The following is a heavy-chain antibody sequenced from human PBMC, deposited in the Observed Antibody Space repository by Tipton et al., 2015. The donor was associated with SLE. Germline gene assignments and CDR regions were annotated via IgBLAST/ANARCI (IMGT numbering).Heavy chain of an antibody. CDR1: GFTFSSYW. V-gene: IGHV3-7*01. J-gene: IGHJ4*02. D-gene: IGHD3-22*01. CDR3: ARLGWGKGNYDSSGYHGDLDY. Sequence: VQLVQSGGGLVQPGGSLRLSCAASGFTFSSYWMSWVRQAPGKGLEWVANIKQDGSEKYYVDSVKGRFTISRDNAKNSLYLQMNSLRAEDTAVYYCARLGWGKGNYDSSGYHGDLDYWGQGTLVTVSS. CDR2: IKQDGSEK.